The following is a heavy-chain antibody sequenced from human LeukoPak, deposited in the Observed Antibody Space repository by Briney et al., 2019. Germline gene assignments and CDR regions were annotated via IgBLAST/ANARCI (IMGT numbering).Heavy chain of an antibody. J-gene: IGHJ4*02. CDR3: ARVWYSGSYPVDY. Sequence: GGSLRLSCAASGFTFSTYAMNWVRQAPGKGLEWVSVISVSGYSTYYADSVKGRFTISRDNSKNTLYLQMNSLRAEDTAVYYCARVWYSGSYPVDYWGQGTLVTVSS. CDR1: GFTFSTYA. CDR2: ISVSGYST. D-gene: IGHD1-26*01. V-gene: IGHV3-23*01.